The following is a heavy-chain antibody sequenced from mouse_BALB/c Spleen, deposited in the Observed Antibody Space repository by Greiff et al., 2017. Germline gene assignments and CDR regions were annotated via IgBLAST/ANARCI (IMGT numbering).Heavy chain of an antibody. Sequence: EVKLVESGGGLVQPGGSRKLSCAASGFTFSDYGMAWVRQAPGKGPEWVAFISNLAYSIYYADTVTGRFTISRENAKNTLYLEMSSLRSEDTAMYYCARADYYGSSYGAWFAYWGQGTLVTVSA. V-gene: IGHV5-15*02. J-gene: IGHJ3*01. CDR2: ISNLAYSI. CDR3: ARADYYGSSYGAWFAY. D-gene: IGHD1-1*01. CDR1: GFTFSDYG.